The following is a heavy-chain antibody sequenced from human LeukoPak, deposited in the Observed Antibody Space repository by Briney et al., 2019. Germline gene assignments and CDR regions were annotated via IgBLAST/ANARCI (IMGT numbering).Heavy chain of an antibody. D-gene: IGHD2-2*01. CDR2: INPSGGST. J-gene: IGHJ5*02. Sequence: ASVKVSCKASGYTFTSYYMHWVRQAPGQGLEWMGIINPSGGSTSYAQKFQGRVTMTRGTSTSTVYMELSSLRSEDTAVYYCAREGLDCSSTSCQAGSNWFDPWGQGTLVTVSS. V-gene: IGHV1-46*01. CDR3: AREGLDCSSTSCQAGSNWFDP. CDR1: GYTFTSYY.